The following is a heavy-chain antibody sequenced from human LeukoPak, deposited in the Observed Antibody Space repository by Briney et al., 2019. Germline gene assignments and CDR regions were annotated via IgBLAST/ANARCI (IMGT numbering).Heavy chain of an antibody. CDR2: IYYSGST. Sequence: KASQTLSLTCTVSGGSISSGGYYWSWIRQHPGKGLEWIGYIYYSGSTYYNPSLKSRVTISVDTSKSQFSLKLSSVTAADTAVYYCARGLLATVVRGQSWFDPWGQGTLVTVSS. J-gene: IGHJ5*02. CDR3: ARGLLATVVRGQSWFDP. D-gene: IGHD3-10*01. CDR1: GGSISSGGYY. V-gene: IGHV4-31*03.